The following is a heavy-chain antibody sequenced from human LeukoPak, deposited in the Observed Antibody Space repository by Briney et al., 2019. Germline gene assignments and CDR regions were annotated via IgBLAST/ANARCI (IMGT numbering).Heavy chain of an antibody. CDR1: GFTFSSYG. CDR3: AKLEGGATTGDY. V-gene: IGHV3-30*18. Sequence: GGSLRLSCAASGFTFSSYGMHWVRQAPGKGLEWMAVISYDGSNKYYADSVKGRFTISRDNSKNTLYLQMNSLRAEDTAVYYCAKLEGGATTGDYWGQGTLVTVSS. D-gene: IGHD1-26*01. CDR2: ISYDGSNK. J-gene: IGHJ4*02.